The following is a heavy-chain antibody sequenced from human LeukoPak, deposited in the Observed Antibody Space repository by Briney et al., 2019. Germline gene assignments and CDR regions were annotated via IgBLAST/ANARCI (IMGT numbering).Heavy chain of an antibody. CDR3: ARRNYGSESYSRLDY. D-gene: IGHD3-10*01. V-gene: IGHV1-8*01. J-gene: IGHJ4*02. Sequence: ASVRVSCKTSEYTFTSYDINWVRQATGQGLEWMGWMNPKSGNTGYAQKFQGRITMTSDTSISTAYMELSSLRSEDTAVYYCARRNYGSESYSRLDYWGQGSLVTVSS. CDR1: EYTFTSYD. CDR2: MNPKSGNT.